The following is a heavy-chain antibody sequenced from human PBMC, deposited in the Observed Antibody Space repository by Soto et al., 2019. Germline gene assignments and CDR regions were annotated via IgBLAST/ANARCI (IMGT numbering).Heavy chain of an antibody. J-gene: IGHJ4*02. D-gene: IGHD3-22*01. CDR3: WVVIVRGFGY. CDR1: GYSFTDYY. V-gene: IGHV1-2*02. Sequence: ASVKVSCKASGYSFTDYYLHWVRQAPGQGLEWMGWINPNSGGTNYAQKFQGRVTMTRDTSISTAYMELSRLRSDDTAVYYCWVVIVRGFGYWGQGTLVTVSS. CDR2: INPNSGGT.